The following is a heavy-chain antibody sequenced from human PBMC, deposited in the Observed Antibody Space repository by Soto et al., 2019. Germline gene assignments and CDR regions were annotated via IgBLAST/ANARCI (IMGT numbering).Heavy chain of an antibody. CDR1: GGSISRGGWS. CDR3: ARVPGP. CDR2: IYHSGST. V-gene: IGHV4-30-2*01. Sequence: SETVSSTCAGCGGSISRGGWSWSWIRQPPGKGLEWIGYIYHSGSTYYNPSLKSRVTISVDRSKNQFSLKLSSVTAADTAVYYCARVPGPWGQGTLVTVSS. J-gene: IGHJ5*02.